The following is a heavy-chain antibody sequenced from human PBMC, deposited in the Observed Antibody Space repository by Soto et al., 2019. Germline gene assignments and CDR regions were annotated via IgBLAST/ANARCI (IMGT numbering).Heavy chain of an antibody. CDR2: ISSDGGST. D-gene: IGHD2-2*01. Sequence: HPGGSLRLSCAASGFTFSSYAMHWVRQAPGKGLEYVSEISSDGGSTFYADSVKGRFTISRDNSKNTLYLRMGSLRVEDMAVYFCARVKGCSSTTCRGPFDYWGRGSLVTVSS. J-gene: IGHJ4*02. CDR3: ARVKGCSSTTCRGPFDY. V-gene: IGHV3-64*02. CDR1: GFTFSSYA.